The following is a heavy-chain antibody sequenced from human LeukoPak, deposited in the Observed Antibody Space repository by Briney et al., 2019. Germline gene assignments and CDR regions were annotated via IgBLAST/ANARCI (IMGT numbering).Heavy chain of an antibody. D-gene: IGHD2-15*01. J-gene: IGHJ4*02. CDR3: AKDPHSPYCSGGSCYSHY. CDR1: GFTFSSYA. Sequence: GGSLRLSCAASGFTFSSYAMSWVRQAPGKGLEWVSAISGSGGSTYYADSVKGRFTISRDNSKNTLYLQMNSLRAEDTAVYYCAKDPHSPYCSGGSCYSHYGGQETLVTVPS. CDR2: ISGSGGST. V-gene: IGHV3-23*01.